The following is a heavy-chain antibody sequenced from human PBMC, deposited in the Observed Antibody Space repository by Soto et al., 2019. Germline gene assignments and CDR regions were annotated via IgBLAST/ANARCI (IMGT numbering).Heavy chain of an antibody. J-gene: IGHJ6*03. CDR1: GYTFTSYG. D-gene: IGHD3-3*01. CDR3: ARVSCLDFWSGSGYYMDV. V-gene: IGHV1-18*01. CDR2: ISAYNGNT. Sequence: GASVKVSCKASGYTFTSYGISWVRQAPGQGLEWMGWISAYNGNTNYAQKLQGRVTMTTDTSTSTAYMELRSLRSDDTAVYYCARVSCLDFWSGSGYYMDVWGKGTTVPVSS.